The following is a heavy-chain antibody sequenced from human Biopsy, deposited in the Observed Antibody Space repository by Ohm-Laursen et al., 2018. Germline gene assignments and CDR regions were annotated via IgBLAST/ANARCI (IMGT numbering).Heavy chain of an antibody. V-gene: IGHV4-34*08. D-gene: IGHD4-17*01. Sequence: SETLSLTCVVFGRTFSDYRWTWIRQPPGKGLEWIGQINQSGSTNYNPSLKSRVTISADASKYEFSLRLTSVTAADTAVYFCGNEVYGRDHWGLGARVTVSS. J-gene: IGHJ4*02. CDR3: GNEVYGRDH. CDR1: GRTFSDYR. CDR2: INQSGST.